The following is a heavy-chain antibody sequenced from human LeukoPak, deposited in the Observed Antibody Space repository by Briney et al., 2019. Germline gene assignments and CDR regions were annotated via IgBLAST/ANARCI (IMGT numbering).Heavy chain of an antibody. D-gene: IGHD5-12*01. CDR2: ISSSSSHI. V-gene: IGHV3-21*01. Sequence: GGSLRLSCAASGFTFSSYSMSWVRQAPGKGLEWVSSISSSSSHIYYADSVKGRFTISRDNAKNSLYLQMNSLRAEDTAVYYCARVAQNVDQWGQGTLVTVSS. CDR3: ARVAQNVDQ. J-gene: IGHJ4*02. CDR1: GFTFSSYS.